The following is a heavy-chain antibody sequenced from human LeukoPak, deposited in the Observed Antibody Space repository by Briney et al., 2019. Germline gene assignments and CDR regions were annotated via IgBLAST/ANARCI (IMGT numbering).Heavy chain of an antibody. V-gene: IGHV1-46*01. Sequence: ASVTVSCKASGYTFTSYYMHWVRQAPGQGLEWMGIINPSGGSTSYAQKFQGRVTMTRDTSTSTVYMELSSLRSEDTAVYYCARGYSSGWYGPRIDAFDIWGQGTMVTVSS. CDR3: ARGYSSGWYGPRIDAFDI. CDR1: GYTFTSYY. D-gene: IGHD6-19*01. CDR2: INPSGGST. J-gene: IGHJ3*02.